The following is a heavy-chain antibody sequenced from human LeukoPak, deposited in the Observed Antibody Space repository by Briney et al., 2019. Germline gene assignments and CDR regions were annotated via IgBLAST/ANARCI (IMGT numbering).Heavy chain of an antibody. CDR1: GYTFTSYG. D-gene: IGHD6-13*01. V-gene: IGHV1-18*01. CDR3: ARSSSFSGAIAAAGTLDY. Sequence: GASVKVSCKASGYTFTSYGISWVRQAPGQGLEWMGWISAYNGNTNYAQKLQGRVTMTTDTSTSTAYMELRSLRSDDTAVYYCARSSSFSGAIAAAGTLDYWGQGTLVTVSS. CDR2: ISAYNGNT. J-gene: IGHJ4*02.